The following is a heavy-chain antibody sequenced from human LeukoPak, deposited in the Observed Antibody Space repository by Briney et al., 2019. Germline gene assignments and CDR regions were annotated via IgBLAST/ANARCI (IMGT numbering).Heavy chain of an antibody. D-gene: IGHD6-19*01. CDR1: GGSFSGYY. CDR2: INHSGST. CDR3: ARVAVAGNRYFDY. J-gene: IGHJ4*02. V-gene: IGHV4-34*01. Sequence: SETLSLTCAVYGGSFSGYYWSWIRQPPGKGREWIGEINHSGSTNYSTSLKSRVTISVDTSKNQFSLKLSSVTAADTAVYYWARVAVAGNRYFDYWGQGTLVTVSS.